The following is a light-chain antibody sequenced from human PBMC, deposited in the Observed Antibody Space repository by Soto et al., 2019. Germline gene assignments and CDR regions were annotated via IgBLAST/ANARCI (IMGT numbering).Light chain of an antibody. CDR2: TNS. Sequence: QSVLTQPPSVSWAPGQRVTISCTGSSSNIGAGYDVHWYQQLPGTAPKLLVYTNSNRPSGVPDRFSGSKSGTSASLAITGLQAEDEADYYCQSYDSSLSGFVFGTGTKLTVL. CDR3: QSYDSSLSGFV. V-gene: IGLV1-40*01. J-gene: IGLJ1*01. CDR1: SSNIGAGYD.